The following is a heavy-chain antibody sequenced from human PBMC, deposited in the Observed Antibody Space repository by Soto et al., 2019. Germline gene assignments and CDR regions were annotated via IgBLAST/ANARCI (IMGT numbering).Heavy chain of an antibody. CDR2: INPSGGST. Sequence: ASVKVSCKASGYTFTSYYMHWVRQAPGQGLEWMGIINPSGGSTSYAQKFQGRVTMTRDTSTSTVYMELSSLRSEDTAVYYCARDHVVRGASHPFYHYYGMDVWGQGTTVTVSS. V-gene: IGHV1-46*01. J-gene: IGHJ6*02. D-gene: IGHD3-10*01. CDR1: GYTFTSYY. CDR3: ARDHVVRGASHPFYHYYGMDV.